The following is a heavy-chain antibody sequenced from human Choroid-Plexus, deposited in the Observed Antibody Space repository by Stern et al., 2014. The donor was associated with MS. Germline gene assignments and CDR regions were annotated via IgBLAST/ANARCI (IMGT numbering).Heavy chain of an antibody. CDR2: VSYDGSNK. J-gene: IGHJ5*02. Sequence: VHLVESGGGVVQPGRPLRISCVASGFPFGSCAMHWARQAPGKGLEWGAGVSYDGSNKYYADSVKGRFTISRDNSKNTLYMQMSSLRPEDTAVYYCAKDRQYLTYFFDHWGQGSLVTVSS. CDR3: AKDRQYLTYFFDH. CDR1: GFPFGSCA. D-gene: IGHD2/OR15-2a*01. V-gene: IGHV3-30*18.